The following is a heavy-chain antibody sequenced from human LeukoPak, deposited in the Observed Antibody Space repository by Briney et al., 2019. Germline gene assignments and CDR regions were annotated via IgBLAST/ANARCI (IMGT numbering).Heavy chain of an antibody. CDR3: ARGGTYYDILTGYYIGYYFDY. CDR1: GGTFSSYA. J-gene: IGHJ4*02. Sequence: SVKVSCKASGGTFSSYAISWVRQAPGQGLEWMGRIIPIFGTANYAQKLQGRVTMTTDTSTSTAYMELRSLRSDDTAVYYCARGGTYYDILTGYYIGYYFDYWGQGTLVTVSS. CDR2: IIPIFGTA. D-gene: IGHD3-9*01. V-gene: IGHV1-69*05.